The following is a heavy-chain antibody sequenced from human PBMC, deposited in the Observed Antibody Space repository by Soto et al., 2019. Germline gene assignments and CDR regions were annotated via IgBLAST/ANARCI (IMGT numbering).Heavy chain of an antibody. CDR2: IYYSGST. J-gene: IGHJ4*02. Sequence: TLSLTCTVSGGSISSGGYYWGWIRQHPGKGLEWIGYIYYSGSTYYNPSLKSRVTISVDTSKNQFSLKLSSVTAADTAVYYCARQGVYSSSWYFDYWGQGTLVTVSS. CDR1: GGSISSGGYY. D-gene: IGHD6-13*01. CDR3: ARQGVYSSSWYFDY. V-gene: IGHV4-31*03.